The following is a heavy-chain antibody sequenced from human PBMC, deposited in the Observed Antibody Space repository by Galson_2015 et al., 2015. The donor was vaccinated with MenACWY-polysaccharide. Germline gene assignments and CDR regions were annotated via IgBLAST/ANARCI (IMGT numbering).Heavy chain of an antibody. V-gene: IGHV3-23*01. CDR3: ARISLQSRNFDF. Sequence: SLRHSCAASGFSFSAYAMGWVRHIPGKGLEWVSSITGSGSHAFYADSVRGRFTMSKDNSKNMLFLQMDTLRAEDTAVYHCARISLQSRNFDFWGQGTLVTVSS. CDR2: ITGSGSHA. J-gene: IGHJ4*02. CDR1: GFSFSAYA.